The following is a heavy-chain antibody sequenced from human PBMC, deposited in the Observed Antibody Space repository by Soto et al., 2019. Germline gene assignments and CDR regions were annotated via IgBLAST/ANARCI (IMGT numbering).Heavy chain of an antibody. J-gene: IGHJ5*02. CDR3: ARQFPEPNWFDP. CDR2: IYYSGST. V-gene: IGHV4-39*01. Sequence: QLQLQESGPGLVKPSETLSLTCTVSGGSISSSSYYWGWIRQPPGKGLEWIGSIYYSGSTYYNPSLKSRVTISVDTAKNQVSLKLSSVTAADTAVYYCARQFPEPNWFDPWGQGTLVTVSS. CDR1: GGSISSSSYY.